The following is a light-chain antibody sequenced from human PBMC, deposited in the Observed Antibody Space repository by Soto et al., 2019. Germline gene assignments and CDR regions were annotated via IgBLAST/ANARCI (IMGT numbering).Light chain of an antibody. V-gene: IGLV2-23*03. J-gene: IGLJ2*01. CDR3: CSFAGSGPFVV. CDR1: ISDVGSYNL. CDR2: GGS. Sequence: QSVLTQPASVSGSPGQSITISCTGTISDVGSYNLVSWYQQHPGKAPKLMIHGGSKRPPGISNRFSGSKSGNTASLTISGLQAEDEAHYYCCSFAGSGPFVVFGGGTKLTVL.